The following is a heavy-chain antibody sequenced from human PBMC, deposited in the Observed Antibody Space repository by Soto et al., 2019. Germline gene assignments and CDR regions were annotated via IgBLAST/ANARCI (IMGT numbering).Heavy chain of an antibody. CDR3: SRIHRRLWFGELLTYYFDY. CDR1: GFSRSNARMG. Sequence: QVTLKESGPVLVKPTETLTLTCTVSGFSRSNARMGVSWIRQPPGKALEWLAHIFSNDEKSYSTSLKSRLTISKDTSKSQGVLTMPNRYPVDTATYYCSRIHRRLWFGELLTYYFDYWGQGTLVTVSS. V-gene: IGHV2-26*01. D-gene: IGHD3-10*01. CDR2: IFSNDEK. J-gene: IGHJ4*02.